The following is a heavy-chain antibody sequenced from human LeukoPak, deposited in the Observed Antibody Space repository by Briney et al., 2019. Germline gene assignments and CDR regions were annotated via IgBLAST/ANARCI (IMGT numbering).Heavy chain of an antibody. D-gene: IGHD1-26*01. CDR1: GFIVSSNY. CDR3: ARDGYSGSYYRLYYFFMDV. CDR2: IYSGGNT. V-gene: IGHV3-53*01. Sequence: PGGSLRLSCAASGFIVSSNYMSWVRQAPGKGLEWVSIIYSGGNTYYADSVKGRFTISRDNSENTLYLQMNSLRGEDTAVYYCARDGYSGSYYRLYYFFMDVWGKGTTVTVSS. J-gene: IGHJ6*03.